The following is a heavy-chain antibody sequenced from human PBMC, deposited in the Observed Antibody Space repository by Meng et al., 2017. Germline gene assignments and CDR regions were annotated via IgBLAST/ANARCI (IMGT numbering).Heavy chain of an antibody. J-gene: IGHJ4*02. V-gene: IGHV4-34*01. CDR1: GWTFSGYY. Sequence: QGLLQQGGARVLKPSESLSLTCAVYGWTFSGYYWSCIRQPPGKGLEWIGEINHSGSTNYNPSLKSRVTISVDTSKNQFSLKLSSVTVADTAVYYCARVGKVVTAPLTYWGQGTLVTVFS. CDR3: ARVGKVVTAPLTY. D-gene: IGHD2-21*02. CDR2: INHSGST.